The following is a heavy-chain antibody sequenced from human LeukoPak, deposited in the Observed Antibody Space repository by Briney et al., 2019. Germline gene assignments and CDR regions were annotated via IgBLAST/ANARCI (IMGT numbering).Heavy chain of an antibody. D-gene: IGHD3-22*01. CDR2: ISSSGSTI. CDR3: ARPIRSDSSSIDY. J-gene: IGHJ4*02. CDR1: GFTFSDYY. V-gene: IGHV3-11*01. Sequence: PGGSLRLSCAASGFTFSDYYMSWIRQAPGKGLEWVSYISSSGSTIYYADSVKGRFTISRDNAKNSLYLQMNSLRAEDTAVYYCARPIRSDSSSIDYWGQGTLVTVSS.